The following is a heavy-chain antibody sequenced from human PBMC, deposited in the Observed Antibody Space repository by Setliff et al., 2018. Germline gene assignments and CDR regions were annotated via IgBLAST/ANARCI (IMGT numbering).Heavy chain of an antibody. CDR1: GFAFSSFA. D-gene: IGHD6-13*01. J-gene: IGHJ4*02. CDR2: ISDTALGI. CDR3: VKDVVGYSSTWPKRDYFDY. V-gene: IGHV3-23*01. Sequence: PGGSLRLSCAASGFAFSSFAMTWVRQAPGKRLEWVSSISDTALGIYYADSVRGRFTISRDNSKKTLYLQMNSLRAEDTAVYYCVKDVVGYSSTWPKRDYFDYWGQGTLVTVSS.